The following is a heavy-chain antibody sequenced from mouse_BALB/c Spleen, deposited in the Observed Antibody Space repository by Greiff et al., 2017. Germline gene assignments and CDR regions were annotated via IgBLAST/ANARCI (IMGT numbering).Heavy chain of an antibody. CDR3: AFSYYYGSSYMYFDV. J-gene: IGHJ1*01. CDR1: GYTFTSYW. CDR2: INPSNGRT. D-gene: IGHD1-1*01. V-gene: IGHV1S81*02. Sequence: VQLQQPGAELVKPGASVKLSCKASGYTFTSYWMHWVKQRPGQGLEWIGEINPSNGRTNYNEKFKSKATLTVDKSSSTAYMQLSSLTSEDSAVYYCAFSYYYGSSYMYFDVWGAGTTVTVSS.